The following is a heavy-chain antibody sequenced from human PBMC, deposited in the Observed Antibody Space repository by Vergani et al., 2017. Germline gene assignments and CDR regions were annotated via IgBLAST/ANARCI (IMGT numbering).Heavy chain of an antibody. Sequence: EVQLVESGGGLVKPGGSLRLSCAASGFTFSSYSMNWVRQAPGKGLEWVANIKQDGSEKYYVDSVKGRFTISRDNAKNSLYLQMNSLRAEDTAVYYCARMDGGAATYYYYYMDVWGKGTTVTVSS. CDR1: GFTFSSYS. D-gene: IGHD2-15*01. V-gene: IGHV3-7*01. CDR3: ARMDGGAATYYYYYMDV. CDR2: IKQDGSEK. J-gene: IGHJ6*03.